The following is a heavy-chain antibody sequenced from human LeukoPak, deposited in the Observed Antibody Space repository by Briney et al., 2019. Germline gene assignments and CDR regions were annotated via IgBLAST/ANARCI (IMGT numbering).Heavy chain of an antibody. CDR3: ARCSSRLSYDFDY. CDR2: MNPNSGNT. V-gene: IGHV1-8*03. J-gene: IGHJ4*02. D-gene: IGHD3-16*01. CDR1: GYTFTSYD. Sequence: ASVKVSCKASGYTFTSYDINWVRQATGQGLEWMGWMNPNSGNTGYAQKFQGRVTITRNTSISTAYMELSSLRSEDTAVYYCARCSSRLSYDFDYWGQGTLVTVSS.